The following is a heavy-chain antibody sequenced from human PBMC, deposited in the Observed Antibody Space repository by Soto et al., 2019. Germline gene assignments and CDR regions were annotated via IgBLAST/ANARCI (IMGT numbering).Heavy chain of an antibody. D-gene: IGHD2-15*01. V-gene: IGHV4-34*01. CDR2: INHSGST. Sequence: PSETLSLTCAVYGGSFSGYYWSWIRQPPGKGLEWIGEINHSGSTNYNPSLKSRVTISVDKSKNQFSLKLSSVTAADTAVYYCARKQGYCSGGSCYVGADVWGKGTTVTVSS. CDR1: GGSFSGYY. J-gene: IGHJ6*04. CDR3: ARKQGYCSGGSCYVGADV.